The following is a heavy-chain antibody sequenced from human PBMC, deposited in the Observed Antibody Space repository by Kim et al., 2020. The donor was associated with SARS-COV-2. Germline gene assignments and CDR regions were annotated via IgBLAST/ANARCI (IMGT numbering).Heavy chain of an antibody. Sequence: GGSLRLSCAASGFTFDDYAMHWVRQAPGKGLEWVSGINWDSGSIGYADSVKGRFTIPRDSAKKSLYLQMNSLRAEDTALYYCARSPYGGNHDTFQHWGQGTLVIVSS. J-gene: IGHJ1*01. CDR2: INWDSGSI. CDR3: ARSPYGGNHDTFQH. V-gene: IGHV3-9*01. CDR1: GFTFDDYA. D-gene: IGHD4-17*01.